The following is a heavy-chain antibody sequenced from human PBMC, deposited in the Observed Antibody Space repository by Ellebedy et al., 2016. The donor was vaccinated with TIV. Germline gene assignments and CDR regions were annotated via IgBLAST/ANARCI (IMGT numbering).Heavy chain of an antibody. CDR3: ARLNGYIDLDPFDL. V-gene: IGHV5-51*01. CDR1: GYSFISNW. J-gene: IGHJ3*01. Sequence: GESLKISXKGSGYSFISNWIGWVRQMPGKGLEWMGIIYPGDSDTRYSPSFQGQVSIVADKSINTAYLQWYSLKASDTAIYYCARLNGYIDLDPFDLWGQGTMVTVSS. CDR2: IYPGDSDT. D-gene: IGHD5-24*01.